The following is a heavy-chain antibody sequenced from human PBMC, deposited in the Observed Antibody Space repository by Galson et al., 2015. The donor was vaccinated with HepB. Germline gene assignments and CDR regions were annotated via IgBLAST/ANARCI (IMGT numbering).Heavy chain of an antibody. CDR1: GYTLTKYD. CDR2: INTDTGSP. D-gene: IGHD2-15*01. V-gene: IGHV7-4-1*02. Sequence: SVKVSCKASGYTLTKYDMNWVRQAPGQGLEWMGWINTDTGSPSYAQGFRGRLFFSLDTFVNTAYLQINSLKADDTAVYYCARVTRSSWKGVDVWGQGTTVTVSS. CDR3: ARVTRSSWKGVDV. J-gene: IGHJ6*02.